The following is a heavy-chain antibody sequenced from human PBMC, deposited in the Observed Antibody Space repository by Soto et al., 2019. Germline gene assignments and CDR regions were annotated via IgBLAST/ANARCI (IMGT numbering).Heavy chain of an antibody. D-gene: IGHD4-17*01. J-gene: IGHJ6*02. CDR1: GGPVSSGYYY. CDR2: IYYSGST. V-gene: IGHV4-30-4*01. Sequence: LSRPFVVRGGPVSSGYYYGSWIRQPPGKGLEWIGYIYYSGSTYYNPSLMSRVTISVDTSKNQFSLNLRSVTAADTAVYYCARHRHHGDYGYYYGMDVWGQRTTVTVSS. CDR3: ARHRHHGDYGYYYGMDV.